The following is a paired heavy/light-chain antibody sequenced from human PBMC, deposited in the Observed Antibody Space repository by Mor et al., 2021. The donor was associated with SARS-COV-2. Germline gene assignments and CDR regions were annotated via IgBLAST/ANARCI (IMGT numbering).Heavy chain of an antibody. CDR3: ARDSRRHCSDITCYVGNWFDP. Sequence: QVQLVESGGGVVQPGRSLRLSCAASGFIFSSYAMYWVRQAPGKGLQWVAVISYDGGNKYYADSVKGRFTISRDNSKNTLYLQMNSLRAEDTAVYYCARDSRRHCSDITCYVGNWFDPWGQGTLVTVSS. V-gene: IGHV3-30*04. CDR2: ISYDGGNK. CDR1: GFIFSSYA. J-gene: IGHJ5*02. D-gene: IGHD2-15*01.
Light chain of an antibody. Sequence: SYELTQPPSVSVSPGQTASITCSGDKLGDKYACWYQQKPGQSPVLVIYQDTKRPSGIPERFSGSNSGNTATLTISGTQVMDEADYYCQAWASSTAVFGGGTKLTVL. CDR2: QDT. V-gene: IGLV3-1*01. CDR1: KLGDKY. CDR3: QAWASSTAV. J-gene: IGLJ3*02.